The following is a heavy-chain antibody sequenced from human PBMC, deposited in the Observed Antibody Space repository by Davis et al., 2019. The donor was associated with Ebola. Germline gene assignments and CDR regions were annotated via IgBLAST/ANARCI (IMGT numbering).Heavy chain of an antibody. CDR2: INPSVCST. J-gene: IGHJ6*04. Sequence: ASVKVSCTASGYTFTSYYMHWVRQAPGQGLEWMGIINPSVCSTSYAQKFQGRVTMTRDTSTSTVYMELSSLRSEDTAVYYCAKSGLSFGVVKYHYGMDVWGKGTTVTVSS. CDR3: AKSGLSFGVVKYHYGMDV. V-gene: IGHV1-46*01. CDR1: GYTFTSYY. D-gene: IGHD3-3*01.